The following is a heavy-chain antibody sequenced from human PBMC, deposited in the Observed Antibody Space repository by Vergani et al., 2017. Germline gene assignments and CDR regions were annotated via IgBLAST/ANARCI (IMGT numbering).Heavy chain of an antibody. CDR1: GFTFSSYW. CDR2: IKQDGSEK. D-gene: IGHD6-13*01. Sequence: VQLVESGGGVVQPGRSLRLSCAASGFTFSSYWMSWVRQAPGKGLEWVANIKQDGSEKYYVDSVKGRFTISRDNAKNSLYLQMNSLRAEDTAVYYCAKDLNRYSSSWYSDYWGQGTLVTVSS. V-gene: IGHV3-7*03. J-gene: IGHJ4*02. CDR3: AKDLNRYSSSWYSDY.